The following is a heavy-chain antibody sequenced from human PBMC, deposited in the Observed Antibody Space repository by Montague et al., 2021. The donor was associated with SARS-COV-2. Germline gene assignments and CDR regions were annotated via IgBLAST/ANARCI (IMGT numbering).Heavy chain of an antibody. V-gene: IGHV4-34*01. J-gene: IGHJ4*02. CDR1: GGSFIGYY. D-gene: IGHD3-10*01. CDR3: ARRLYSFGSGTYRD. CDR2: INHNGNT. Sequence: SETLSLTCTVPGGSFIGYYWGWIRQPPGKGLEWMGEINHNGNTQYNPSLKSRLTMSLDTSRTHISLQVTPVTAADTAVYFCARRLYSFGSGTYRDWGQGTLVTVSS.